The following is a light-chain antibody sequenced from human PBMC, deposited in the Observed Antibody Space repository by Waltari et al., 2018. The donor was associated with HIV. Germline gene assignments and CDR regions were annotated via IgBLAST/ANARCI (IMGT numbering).Light chain of an antibody. Sequence: EIVLTQSPATLSLSPGERATLSCRASQSVSRYLAWYQQKPGQAPRLLIYDTSNRATGIPARFSGSRSGTDFTLTISSLEPEDFAVYYCHQRADWPRTFGQGTKVEIK. CDR2: DTS. CDR3: HQRADWPRT. CDR1: QSVSRY. V-gene: IGKV3-11*01. J-gene: IGKJ1*01.